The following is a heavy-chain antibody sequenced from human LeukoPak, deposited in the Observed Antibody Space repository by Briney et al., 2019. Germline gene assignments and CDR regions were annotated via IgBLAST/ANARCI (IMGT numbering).Heavy chain of an antibody. CDR3: ARAKDDYGDYAPAFDY. D-gene: IGHD4-17*01. V-gene: IGHV1-18*01. CDR1: GYTFTSYG. CDR2: ISAYNGNT. Sequence: ASVKVSCKASGYTFTSYGISWVRQAPGQGLEWMGWISAYNGNTNYAQKFQGRVTMTRDTSTSTVYMELSSLRSEDTAVYYCARAKDDYGDYAPAFDYWGQGTLVTVSS. J-gene: IGHJ4*02.